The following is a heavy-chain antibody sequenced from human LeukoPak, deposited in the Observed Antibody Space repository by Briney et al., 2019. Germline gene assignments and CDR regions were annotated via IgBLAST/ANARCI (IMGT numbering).Heavy chain of an antibody. V-gene: IGHV4-34*01. D-gene: IGHD5-18*01. J-gene: IGHJ6*03. CDR2: INPSGST. CDR1: GGSFSDYY. CDR3: ARVGYSYVINDWSRTGLGAYPTKYYYHMDV. Sequence: SETLSLTCAVYGGSFSDYYWSWIRQPPGKGLEWIEEINPSGSTNYSPSLKSRVTISVDTSKNQFSLKLSSVAAADTAVYFCARVGYSYVINDWSRTGLGAYPTKYYYHMDVWDKGTTVTVSS.